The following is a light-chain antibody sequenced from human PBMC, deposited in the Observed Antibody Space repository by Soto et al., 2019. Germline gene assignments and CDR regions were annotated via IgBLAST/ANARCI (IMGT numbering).Light chain of an antibody. V-gene: IGLV2-14*01. Sequence: QSALTQPASVSGSPGQSITISCTGTGSDIGGYNYVSWYQHHPGKAPKLIIFEVTNRPSGLSDRFSGYKSGNTASLTISGLQPEDEAEYFCCSYTSRSTWVFGGGTKLTVL. CDR2: EVT. CDR3: CSYTSRSTWV. CDR1: GSDIGGYNY. J-gene: IGLJ3*02.